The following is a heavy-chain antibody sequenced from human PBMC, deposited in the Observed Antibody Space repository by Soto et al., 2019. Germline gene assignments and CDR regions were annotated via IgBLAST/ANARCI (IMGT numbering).Heavy chain of an antibody. J-gene: IGHJ4*02. Sequence: QVQLQESGPGLVKPSQTLSLTCTVPGGSISSGGYYWTRIRQHPGKGLEWIGYIYYSGTTDYNPSLKSRVTISVDTSKNQFSLKLSSVSAADTAVYYCAGEPSIWGQGTLVTVSS. CDR2: IYYSGTT. CDR3: AGEPSI. V-gene: IGHV4-31*03. CDR1: GGSISSGGYY.